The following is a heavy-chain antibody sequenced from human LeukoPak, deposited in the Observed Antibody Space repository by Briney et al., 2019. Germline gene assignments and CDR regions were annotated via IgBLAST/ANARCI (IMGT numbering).Heavy chain of an antibody. CDR3: AMTAVAGTEYYFDY. V-gene: IGHV3-23*01. D-gene: IGHD6-19*01. Sequence: PGRSLRLSCAASGFTFSSYAMSWVRQAPGKGLEWVSAISGSGGSTYYADSVKGRFTISRDNSKNTLYLQMNSLRAEDTAVYYCAMTAVAGTEYYFDYWGQGTLVTVSS. J-gene: IGHJ4*02. CDR2: ISGSGGST. CDR1: GFTFSSYA.